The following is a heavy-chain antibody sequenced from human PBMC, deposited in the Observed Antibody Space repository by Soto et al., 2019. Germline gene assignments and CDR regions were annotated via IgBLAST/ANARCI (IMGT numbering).Heavy chain of an antibody. CDR1: GFTFNTCS. V-gene: IGHV3-21*01. CDR3: ARASDRGLRPHDF. J-gene: IGHJ4*02. CDR2: ISSWSNYI. Sequence: EVQLVESGGGLVKPGGSLRLSCAASGFTFNTCSMIWVRRAPGKGLEWVSFISSWSNYIYYADSVKGRFTISRDNAKNSLYLQMNSLRAEDTAVYYCARASDRGLRPHDFWGQGTRVTVSS. D-gene: IGHD2-15*01.